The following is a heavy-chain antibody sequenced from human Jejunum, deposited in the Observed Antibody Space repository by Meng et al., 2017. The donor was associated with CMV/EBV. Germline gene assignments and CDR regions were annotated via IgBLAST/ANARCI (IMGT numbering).Heavy chain of an antibody. V-gene: IGHV3-15*01. CDR2: IKSKTHGGTT. CDR1: GFPFSHAW. J-gene: IGHJ4*02. CDR3: TSIGDY. Sequence: LRLSCVASGFPFSHAWMSWVRQAPGKGLEWVARIKSKTHGGTTDYAAPEKARFTISRDDSKNTVYLQMNSLTAEDTAMYYCTSIGDYWGQGTLVTVSS.